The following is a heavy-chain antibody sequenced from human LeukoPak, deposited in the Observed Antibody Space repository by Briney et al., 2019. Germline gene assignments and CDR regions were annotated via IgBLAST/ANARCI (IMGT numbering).Heavy chain of an antibody. D-gene: IGHD3-16*01. CDR3: AKRGGALHNWFDP. CDR1: GFTFSSYG. J-gene: IGHJ5*02. V-gene: IGHV3-30*18. Sequence: GGSLRLSCAASGFTFSSYGMHWVRQAPGKGLEWVAVISYDGSNKYYADSVKGRFTISRDNSKNTLYLQMNSLRAEDTAVYYCAKRGGALHNWFDPWGQGTLVTVSS. CDR2: ISYDGSNK.